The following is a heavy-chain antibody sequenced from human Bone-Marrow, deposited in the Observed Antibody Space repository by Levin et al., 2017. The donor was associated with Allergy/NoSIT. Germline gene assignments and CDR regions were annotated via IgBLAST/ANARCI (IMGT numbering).Heavy chain of an antibody. Sequence: SETLSLTCTVSGGSVSGFYWSWLRQPPGKGLEWIGYIYNSGSTNYNPSLKSRVTISVDTSKNHLSLEVKYVTTAGKAVYYCARGSAIIPFEYWGQGTLVTVSS. CDR2: IYNSGST. D-gene: IGHD5-12*01. J-gene: IGHJ4*02. V-gene: IGHV4-59*02. CDR1: GGSVSGFY. CDR3: ARGSAIIPFEY.